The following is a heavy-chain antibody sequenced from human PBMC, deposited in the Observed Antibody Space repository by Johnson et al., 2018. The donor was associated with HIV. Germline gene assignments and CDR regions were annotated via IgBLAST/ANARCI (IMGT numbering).Heavy chain of an antibody. V-gene: IGHV3-30*18. D-gene: IGHD2-2*01. CDR1: GFTFSNFG. CDR2: ISYDGSNK. CDR3: AKVGSSSCYARTRLCAFDI. Sequence: QMQLVESGGGVVKPGRSLRLYCAASGFTFSNFGIHWVRQAPGKGLEWVAVISYDGSNKYYADSVKGRFTISRDNSKNTLYLQMNSLRAEDTAVYYCAKVGSSSCYARTRLCAFDIWGQGTMVTVSS. J-gene: IGHJ3*02.